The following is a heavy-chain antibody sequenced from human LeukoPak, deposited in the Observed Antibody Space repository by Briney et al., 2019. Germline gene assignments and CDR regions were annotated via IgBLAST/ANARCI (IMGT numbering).Heavy chain of an antibody. J-gene: IGHJ4*02. CDR2: INPNSGGT. V-gene: IGHV1-2*04. D-gene: IGHD3/OR15-3a*01. CDR1: GYTFTGYY. Sequence: ASVKVSCKASGYTFTGYYMHWVRQAPGQGLEWMGWINPNSGGTNYAQKFQGWVTMTRDTSISTAYIELSRLRSDDTAVYYCARSFAFWTRYYFDYWGQGTLVTVSS. CDR3: ARSFAFWTRYYFDY.